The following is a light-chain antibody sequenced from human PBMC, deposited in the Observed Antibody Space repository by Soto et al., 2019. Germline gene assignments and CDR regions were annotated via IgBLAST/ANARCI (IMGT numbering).Light chain of an antibody. CDR3: SSKTSSSSPFV. CDR2: EVS. V-gene: IGLV2-14*01. Sequence: QPALTQPASVSGSPGQSITISCTGSTSDVGAYNYVSWYKHHPGQAPQLMIYEVSNRPSGVSNRFSGSKSGNTASLTISGLQADDEGDYYCSSKTSSSSPFVFGTGTKV. J-gene: IGLJ1*01. CDR1: TSDVGAYNY.